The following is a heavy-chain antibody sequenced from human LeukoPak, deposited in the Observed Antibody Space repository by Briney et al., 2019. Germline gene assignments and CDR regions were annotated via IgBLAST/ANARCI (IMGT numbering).Heavy chain of an antibody. CDR1: GFTFSSYA. J-gene: IGHJ6*03. Sequence: GGSLRLSCAASGFTFSSYAMHWVRQAPGKGLEWVAVISYDGSDKYYADSVKGRFTISSDNSKNTLYLQMSSLRAEDTTVYYCARDRQELPYYYYYMDVWGKGTTVTVSS. V-gene: IGHV3-30-3*01. CDR2: ISYDGSDK. D-gene: IGHD1-7*01. CDR3: ARDRQELPYYYYYMDV.